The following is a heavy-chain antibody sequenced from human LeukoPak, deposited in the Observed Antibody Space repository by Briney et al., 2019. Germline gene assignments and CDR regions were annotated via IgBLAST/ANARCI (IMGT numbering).Heavy chain of an antibody. Sequence: GGSLRLSCAASGFTFRNYWMHWVRQAPGKGLEWVAFIRYDGSNKYYADSVKGRFTISRDNSKNTLYLQMNSLRAEDTAVYYCSDYGDYWGQGTLVTVSS. V-gene: IGHV3-30*02. CDR3: SDYGDY. CDR2: IRYDGSNK. J-gene: IGHJ4*02. CDR1: GFTFRNYW.